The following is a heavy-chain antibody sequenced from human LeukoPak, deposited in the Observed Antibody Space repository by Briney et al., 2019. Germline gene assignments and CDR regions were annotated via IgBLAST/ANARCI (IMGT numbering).Heavy chain of an antibody. D-gene: IGHD3-3*01. CDR1: GYTFTSYG. CDR2: ISAYNGNT. V-gene: IGHV1-18*01. J-gene: IGHJ4*02. Sequence: ASVKVSCKASGYTFTSYGISWVRQAPGQGLEWMEWISAYNGNTNYAQKLQGRVTMTTDTSTSTAYMELRSLRSDDTAVYYCARVPDYDFWSGYYFDYWGQGTLVTVSS. CDR3: ARVPDYDFWSGYYFDY.